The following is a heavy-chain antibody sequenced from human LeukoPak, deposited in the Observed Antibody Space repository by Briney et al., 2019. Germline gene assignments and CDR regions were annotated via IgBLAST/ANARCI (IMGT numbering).Heavy chain of an antibody. J-gene: IGHJ3*02. CDR2: IRSKAYGGTT. V-gene: IGHV3-49*04. D-gene: IGHD2-15*01. Sequence: PGGVLRRSSTASGFSFGDYEMIGVGRAPGKEMKGVGFIRSKAYGGTTEYAASVKGRFTISRDDSKSIAYLEMNSLKTEDTAEYSCTRGYCSGGSCFRAFDIWGQGTMVTVSS. CDR1: GFSFGDYE. CDR3: TRGYCSGGSCFRAFDI.